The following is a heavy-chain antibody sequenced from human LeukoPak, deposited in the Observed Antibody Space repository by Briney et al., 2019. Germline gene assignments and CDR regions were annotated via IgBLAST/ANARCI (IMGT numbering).Heavy chain of an antibody. D-gene: IGHD1-1*01. CDR3: ARGLDGFDP. CDR1: GGSISSGSYY. Sequence: SETLSLTCTVSGGSISSGSYYWSWIRQPAGKGLEWIGRIYTSGSTNYNPSLKSRVTISVDTSKNQFSLKLSSVTAADTAVYYCARGLDGFDPWGQGTLVTVSS. CDR2: IYTSGST. J-gene: IGHJ5*02. V-gene: IGHV4-61*02.